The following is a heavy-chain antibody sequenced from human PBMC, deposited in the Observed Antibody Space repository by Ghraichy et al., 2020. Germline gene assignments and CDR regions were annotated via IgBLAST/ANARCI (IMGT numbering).Heavy chain of an antibody. J-gene: IGHJ6*02. CDR3: ARDGAWGMDF. V-gene: IGHV3-74*01. CDR2: ICSDGSGT. D-gene: IGHD3-16*01. CDR1: GITFIGFL. Sequence: LSLTCVDSGITFIGFLVHWVRPAPRNGLVWFVRICSDGSGTSSADSVKGRFTISRDNVKNTLYLQMNTLRAEDTAVYYCARDGAWGMDFWGQGTTVTVSS.